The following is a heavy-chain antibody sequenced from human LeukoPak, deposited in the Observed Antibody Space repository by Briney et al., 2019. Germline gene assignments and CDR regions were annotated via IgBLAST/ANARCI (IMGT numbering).Heavy chain of an antibody. CDR3: ARGIRNDYVWGSYRSGYFDY. V-gene: IGHV4-34*01. CDR1: GGSFSGYY. D-gene: IGHD3-16*02. CDR2: INHSGST. J-gene: IGHJ4*02. Sequence: SETLSLTCAVYGGSFSGYYWSWIRQPPGKGLEWIGEINHSGSTNYNPPLKSRVTISVDTSKNQFSLKLSSVTAADTAVYYCARGIRNDYVWGSYRSGYFDYWGQGTLVTVSS.